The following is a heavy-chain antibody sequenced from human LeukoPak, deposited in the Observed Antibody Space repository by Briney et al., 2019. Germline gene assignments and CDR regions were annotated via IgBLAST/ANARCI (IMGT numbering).Heavy chain of an antibody. CDR3: AKIQGWFNDAFHI. Sequence: GGSLRLSCAASGFTFRSYGMSWVRQAPGKGLEWVSSISGSGGSTYYADSVKGRFTISRDISKSTLYLQMNSLRADDTAVYYCAKIQGWFNDAFHIGGQGTMVTVPS. D-gene: IGHD6-19*01. CDR1: GFTFRSYG. J-gene: IGHJ3*02. CDR2: ISGSGGST. V-gene: IGHV3-23*01.